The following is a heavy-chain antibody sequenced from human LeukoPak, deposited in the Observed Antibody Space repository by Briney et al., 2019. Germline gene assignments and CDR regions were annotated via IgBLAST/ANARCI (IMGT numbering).Heavy chain of an antibody. Sequence: GGSLRLSCAASGFISSSYEMNWVRQAPGKGLEWVSYISSSGSIIYYADSVQGRFTISRDNAKNSLYLQMNSLRAEDTAVYYCASQPRRFSSPVWFDYWGQGTLVTVSS. CDR1: GFISSSYE. D-gene: IGHD5-18*01. J-gene: IGHJ4*02. V-gene: IGHV3-48*03. CDR3: ASQPRRFSSPVWFDY. CDR2: ISSSGSII.